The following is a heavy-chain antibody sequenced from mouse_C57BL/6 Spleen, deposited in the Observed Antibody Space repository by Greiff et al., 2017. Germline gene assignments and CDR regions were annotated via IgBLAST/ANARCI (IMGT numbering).Heavy chain of an antibody. CDR1: GFTFSDYG. CDR2: ISSGSSTI. CDR3: ARDYGSSYDHYYAMDY. Sequence: EVKLMESGGGLVKPGGSLKLSCAASGFTFSDYGMHWVRQAPEKGLEWVAYISSGSSTIYYADKVKGRFTISRDNAKNTLFLQMTSLRSEDTAMXYCARDYGSSYDHYYAMDYWGQGTSVTVSS. D-gene: IGHD1-1*01. V-gene: IGHV5-17*01. J-gene: IGHJ4*01.